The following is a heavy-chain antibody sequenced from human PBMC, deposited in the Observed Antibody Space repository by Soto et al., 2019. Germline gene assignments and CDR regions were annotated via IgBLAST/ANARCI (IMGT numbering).Heavy chain of an antibody. V-gene: IGHV4-34*01. CDR1: GGSFSGYY. CDR3: ARGLNPDYGDYLRGRTYYFDY. J-gene: IGHJ4*02. Sequence: SETLSLTCAVYGGSFSGYYWSWIRQPPGKGLEWIGEINHSGSTNYNPSLKSRVTISVDTSKNQFSLKLSSVTAADTAVYYCARGLNPDYGDYLRGRTYYFDYWGQGTLVTVSS. CDR2: INHSGST. D-gene: IGHD4-17*01.